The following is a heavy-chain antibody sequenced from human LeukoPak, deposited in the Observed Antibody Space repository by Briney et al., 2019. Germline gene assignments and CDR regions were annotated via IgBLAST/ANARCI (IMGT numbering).Heavy chain of an antibody. Sequence: GGSLRLSCAASGFAASGFTFSTFGMHWVRQAPGKGLEWVAFIRYDGSNKYYADSVKGRFTISRDDSKNTLYLQMNSLRAEDTAVYYCAKDPGYSSRGDLFDYWGQGTLVTVSS. CDR1: GFTFSTFG. CDR3: AKDPGYSSRGDLFDY. J-gene: IGHJ4*02. D-gene: IGHD6-13*01. CDR2: IRYDGSNK. V-gene: IGHV3-30*02.